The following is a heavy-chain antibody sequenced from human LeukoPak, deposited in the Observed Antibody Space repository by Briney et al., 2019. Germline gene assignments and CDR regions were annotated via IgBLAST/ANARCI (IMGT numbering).Heavy chain of an antibody. CDR2: IYYIKST. CDR3: ASYYYDSSGHISRDY. CDR1: GGSISNYY. V-gene: IGHV4-59*01. J-gene: IGHJ4*02. Sequence: SETLSLTCAVSGGSISNYYWSWIRQPPGKGLEWIGYIYYIKSTNHNASLKSRVTISVDTSKNQFSLKLSSVTAADAAVYYCASYYYDSSGHISRDYWGQGTLVTVSS. D-gene: IGHD3-22*01.